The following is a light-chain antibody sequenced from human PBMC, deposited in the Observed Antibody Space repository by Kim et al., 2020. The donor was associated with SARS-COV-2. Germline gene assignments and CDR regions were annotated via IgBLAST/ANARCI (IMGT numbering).Light chain of an antibody. Sequence: SSELTQDPAVSVALGQTVRITCQGDSLRSYYASWYQQKPGQAPVLVIYGKNNRPSGIPDRFSGSSSGNTASLTITGAQAEDEADYYCNSRDSSGNHLGRVFGGGTQLTVL. V-gene: IGLV3-19*01. J-gene: IGLJ3*02. CDR3: NSRDSSGNHLGRV. CDR2: GKN. CDR1: SLRSYY.